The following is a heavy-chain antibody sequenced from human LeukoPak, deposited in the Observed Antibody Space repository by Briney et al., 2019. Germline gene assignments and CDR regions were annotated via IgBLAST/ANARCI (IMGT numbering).Heavy chain of an antibody. Sequence: GGSLRLSCAASGFTFSSYSMNWVRQAPGKGLEWVSSISSSSSYIYYADSVKGRFTISRDNAKNSLYLQMNSLRAEDTAVYYCAREVPVVVPAAPDYWGQGTLVTVFS. CDR3: AREVPVVVPAAPDY. V-gene: IGHV3-21*01. CDR1: GFTFSSYS. CDR2: ISSSSSYI. D-gene: IGHD2-2*01. J-gene: IGHJ4*02.